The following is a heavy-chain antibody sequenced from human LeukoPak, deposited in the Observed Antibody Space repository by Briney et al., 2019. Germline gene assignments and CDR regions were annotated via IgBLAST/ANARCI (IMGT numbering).Heavy chain of an antibody. J-gene: IGHJ4*02. CDR1: GGSVSGYY. V-gene: IGHV4-59*02. CDR2: VYYSGST. CDR3: ARVVSQWEVVDH. D-gene: IGHD1-26*01. Sequence: SETLSLTCVVSGGSVSGYYWGWIRQPPGRGLEWIGYVYYSGSTYYNPSLKSRVTISVDTSRNRFSLRLSSVTAADTAVYYCARVVSQWEVVDHWGQGTLVTVSS.